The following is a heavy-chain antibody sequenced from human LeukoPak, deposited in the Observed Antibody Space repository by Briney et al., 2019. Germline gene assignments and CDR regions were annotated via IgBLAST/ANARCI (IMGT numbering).Heavy chain of an antibody. V-gene: IGHV1-2*02. CDR2: INPNSGGT. J-gene: IGHJ4*02. CDR1: GYTFTGYY. CDR3: ARAYYYDSSGLDY. Sequence: ASVKVSCKASGYTFTGYYMHWVRQAPGQGLEWMGWINPNSGGTNYAQTFQGRVTMTRDTSISTAYMELSRLRSDDTAVYYCARAYYYDSSGLDYWGQGTLVTVSS. D-gene: IGHD3-22*01.